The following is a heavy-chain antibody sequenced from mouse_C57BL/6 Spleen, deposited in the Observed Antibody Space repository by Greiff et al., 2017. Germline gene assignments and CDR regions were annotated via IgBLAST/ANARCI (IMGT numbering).Heavy chain of an antibody. V-gene: IGHV5-4*01. CDR2: ISAGGSYT. D-gene: IGHD1-1*01. J-gene: IGHJ2*01. CDR3: ARDNYYGSSYGFDY. CDR1: GFSFSSYA. Sequence: EVQVVESGGGLVKPGGSLNLSCAASGFSFSSYALSWVRPTPETSLEWVATISAGGSYTYYPDNVTGRFTISIDNAKNNLYLQMSHLKSEDTARYYCARDNYYGSSYGFDYWGQGTTLTVSS.